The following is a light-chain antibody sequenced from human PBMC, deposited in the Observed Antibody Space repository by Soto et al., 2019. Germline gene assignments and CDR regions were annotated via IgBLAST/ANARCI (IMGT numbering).Light chain of an antibody. CDR3: QQRCSWPIT. CDR2: DAS. Sequence: EIVLTHSPATLSLFPWEIATLSRRASQSVTSYLAWYQQRPGQAPRLLINDASRRATGIPDRFSCSGSGADFTLTISSLEPEDFAVYYCQQRCSWPITFGQGTRLEIK. J-gene: IGKJ5*01. V-gene: IGKV3-11*01. CDR1: QSVTSY.